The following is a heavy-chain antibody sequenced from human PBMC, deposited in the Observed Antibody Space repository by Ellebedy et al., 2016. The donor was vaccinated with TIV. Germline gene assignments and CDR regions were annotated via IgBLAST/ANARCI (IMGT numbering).Heavy chain of an antibody. CDR2: IYYSGST. Sequence: SETLSLTXAVYGGSFSGYYWSWIRQPPGKGLEWIGYIYYSGSTNYNPSLKSRVTISVDASKNQFSLKLSSVTAADTAVYYCARGELPYSSSLGVYWGQGTLVTVSS. J-gene: IGHJ4*02. V-gene: IGHV4-59*01. CDR1: GGSFSGYY. CDR3: ARGELPYSSSLGVY. D-gene: IGHD6-6*01.